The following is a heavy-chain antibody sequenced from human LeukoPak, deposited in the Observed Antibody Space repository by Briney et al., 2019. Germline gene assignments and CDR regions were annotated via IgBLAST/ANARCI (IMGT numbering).Heavy chain of an antibody. D-gene: IGHD6-13*01. V-gene: IGHV1-69*04. CDR3: ARVGIAADGLSPSDY. Sequence: SVKVSCKASGGTFSSYAISWVRQAPGQGLEWMGRIIPILGIANYAQKLQGRVTMTTDTSTSTAYMELRSLRSDDTAVYYCARVGIAADGLSPSDYWGQGTLVTVSS. J-gene: IGHJ4*02. CDR1: GGTFSSYA. CDR2: IIPILGIA.